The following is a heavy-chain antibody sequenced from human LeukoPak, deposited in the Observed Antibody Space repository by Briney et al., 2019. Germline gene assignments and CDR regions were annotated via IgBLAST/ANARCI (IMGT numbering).Heavy chain of an antibody. V-gene: IGHV3-53*01. CDR1: GFIVSSVY. CDR2: IYSTGDT. D-gene: IGHD6-6*01. J-gene: IGHJ4*02. CDR3: ARGGRSSELV. Sequence: GGSLRLSCAASGFIVSSVYMSWVRQSLGKGLECVSIIYSTGDTYYADSVKGRFTISRDVSKNTMYLQMNSLRAEDTAVYYCARGGRSSELVWGQGTRVTVSS.